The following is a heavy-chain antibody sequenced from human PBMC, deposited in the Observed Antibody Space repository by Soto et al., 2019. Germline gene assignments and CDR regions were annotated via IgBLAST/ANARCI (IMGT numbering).Heavy chain of an antibody. J-gene: IGHJ4*02. D-gene: IGHD2-8*02. V-gene: IGHV4-34*01. CDR1: GGSFSGYY. Sequence: QVQLQQWGAGLLKPSETLSLTCAVYGGSFSGYYWTWIRQPPGTGLEWIWEINHSGSTNYNPSLKXRVTISVDTSKNQFSLKLTSVTAEDAAVYYCARDKITGLFDYWGQGTLVTVSS. CDR2: INHSGST. CDR3: ARDKITGLFDY.